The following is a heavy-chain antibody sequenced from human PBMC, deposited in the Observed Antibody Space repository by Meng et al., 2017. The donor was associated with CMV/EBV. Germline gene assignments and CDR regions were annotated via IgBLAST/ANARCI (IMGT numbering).Heavy chain of an antibody. V-gene: IGHV1-18*01. Sequence: ASVKVSCKAPGYNFHQYVIMWVRQAPGQGLEWMGWISAHKGKTNYAQNLQGRVTMTTDTSKTTAFMELRGLRPDDTAVYFCGRSRGGLKFAVVPTAIIDVWGQGTTVTVS. D-gene: IGHD1-1*01. CDR2: ISAHKGKT. CDR1: GYNFHQYV. CDR3: GRSRGGLKFAVVPTAIIDV. J-gene: IGHJ6*02.